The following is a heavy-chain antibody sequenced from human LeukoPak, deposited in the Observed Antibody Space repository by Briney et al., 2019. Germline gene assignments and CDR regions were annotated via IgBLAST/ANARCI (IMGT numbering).Heavy chain of an antibody. Sequence: QSGGSLRLSCAASGFTFDSYAMRWVRQAPGKGLEWVSAIRDSGSSTHYADSVKGRFTTSRDNSKNTLFLQMNSLRAEDTAIYYCAKYGPQDSGSSHFDYWGQGALVTVSS. J-gene: IGHJ4*02. CDR3: AKYGPQDSGSSHFDY. CDR1: GFTFDSYA. D-gene: IGHD1-26*01. CDR2: IRDSGSST. V-gene: IGHV3-23*01.